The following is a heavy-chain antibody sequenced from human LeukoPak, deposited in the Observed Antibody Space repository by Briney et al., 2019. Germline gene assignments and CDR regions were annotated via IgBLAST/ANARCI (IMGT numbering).Heavy chain of an antibody. V-gene: IGHV1-8*01. CDR2: MNPNSGNT. J-gene: IGHJ4*02. Sequence: ASVKVSCKASGYTFTSYDINWVRQVTGQGLEWMGWMNPNSGNTGYAQKFQGRVTMTEDTSTDTAYMELSSLRSEDTAVYYCATAPGRQWLVLPLDYWGQGTLVTVSS. D-gene: IGHD6-19*01. CDR1: GYTFTSYD. CDR3: ATAPGRQWLVLPLDY.